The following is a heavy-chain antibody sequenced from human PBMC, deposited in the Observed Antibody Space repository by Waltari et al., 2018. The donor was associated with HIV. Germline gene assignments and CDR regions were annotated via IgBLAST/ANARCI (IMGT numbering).Heavy chain of an antibody. CDR1: GFTFSSYS. V-gene: IGHV3-48*04. J-gene: IGHJ4*02. Sequence: EVQLVESGGGLVQPGGSLRLSCAASGFTFSSYSMNWARQATGKGLRFVSYIRSSSSTRYYADSVKGLFTISRDNAKNSLYLQMNSLRAEDTAVYYCARGSGYYYYDYWGQGTLVTVSS. CDR2: IRSSSSTR. CDR3: ARGSGYYYYDY. D-gene: IGHD3-22*01.